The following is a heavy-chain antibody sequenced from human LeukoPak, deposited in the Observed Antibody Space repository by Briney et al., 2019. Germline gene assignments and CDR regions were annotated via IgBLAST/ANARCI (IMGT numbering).Heavy chain of an antibody. CDR1: GFTFSSYA. V-gene: IGHV3-23*01. CDR3: AKDLVSWFGERTFDY. Sequence: PGGSLRLSCAASGFTFSSYAMSWLRQAPGKGLEWVSGISGSANSTYYADSVKGRFTISRDNSKNTLYLQMNSLRAEDTAVYYCAKDLVSWFGERTFDYWGQGTLVTVSS. D-gene: IGHD3-10*01. J-gene: IGHJ4*02. CDR2: ISGSANST.